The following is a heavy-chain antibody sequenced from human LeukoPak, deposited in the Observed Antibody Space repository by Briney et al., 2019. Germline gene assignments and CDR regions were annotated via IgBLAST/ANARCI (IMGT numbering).Heavy chain of an antibody. D-gene: IGHD2-15*01. Sequence: GSLKLSCAASEFSVGSNYMTWVRQAPGKGLEWVSLIYSGGSTYYADSVKGRFTISRDNARNSLYLQMNSLRAEDTAVYYCARDGLAAATLHWCFDLWGRGTLVTVSS. CDR1: EFSVGSNY. CDR3: ARDGLAAATLHWCFDL. V-gene: IGHV3-66*01. J-gene: IGHJ2*01. CDR2: IYSGGST.